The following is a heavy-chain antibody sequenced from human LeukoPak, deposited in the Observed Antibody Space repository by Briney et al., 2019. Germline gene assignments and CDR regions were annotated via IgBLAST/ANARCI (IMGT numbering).Heavy chain of an antibody. Sequence: SETLSLTCTVSGGSISSSYWSWIRQPPGKGLGWIGYIYYSGITNYNPSLKTRVTISVDTSKNQFSLKLSSVTTADTAVYYCARLPTSWFDPWGQGTLATVSS. CDR3: ARLPTSWFDP. J-gene: IGHJ5*02. CDR1: GGSISSSY. CDR2: IYYSGIT. V-gene: IGHV4-59*08.